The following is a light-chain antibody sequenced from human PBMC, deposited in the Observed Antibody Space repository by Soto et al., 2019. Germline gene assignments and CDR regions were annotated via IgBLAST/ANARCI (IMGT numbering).Light chain of an antibody. CDR1: QSISNY. CDR3: QQSYSSPPT. Sequence: DIEMPKSTSSLSAYVGDRVAITGRASQSISNYLNWYQQKPGKAPKLLIYAAYSLQSGVPPRFSRGGSGTDFTLPISSLQPEDFPTYSCQQSYSSPPTFGQGTRWIS. CDR2: AAY. J-gene: IGKJ1*01. V-gene: IGKV1-39*01.